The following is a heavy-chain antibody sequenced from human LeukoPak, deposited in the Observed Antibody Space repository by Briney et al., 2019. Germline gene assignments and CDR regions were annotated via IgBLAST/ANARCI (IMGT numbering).Heavy chain of an antibody. V-gene: IGHV4-4*07. CDR2: IYTSGST. J-gene: IGHJ6*03. D-gene: IGHD6-19*01. Sequence: PSETLSLTCTVSGGSISRYYWSWIRQPPGKGLEWIGRIYTSGSTNYNPSLKSRVTMSVDTSKNQFSLKLSSVTAADTAVYYCARELAAVANYYYYYMDVWGKGTTVTVSS. CDR3: ARELAAVANYYYYYMDV. CDR1: GGSISRYY.